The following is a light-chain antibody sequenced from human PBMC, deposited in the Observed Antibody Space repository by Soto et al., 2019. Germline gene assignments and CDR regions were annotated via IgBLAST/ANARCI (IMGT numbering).Light chain of an antibody. V-gene: IGKV3-15*01. J-gene: IGKJ5*01. CDR3: QQYNYRPPA. Sequence: EIVMTQSSATLSVSPGERAALSCRASQSVSGNLAWYQQTPGQAPRLLIYGASTRATGIPARFSGSGFGTEFTLTISSLKSADFAVYYCQQYNYRPPAFGQGTRLEIK. CDR2: GAS. CDR1: QSVSGN.